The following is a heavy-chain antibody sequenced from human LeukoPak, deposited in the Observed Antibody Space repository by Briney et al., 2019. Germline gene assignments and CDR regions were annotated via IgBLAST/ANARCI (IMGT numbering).Heavy chain of an antibody. Sequence: GGSLRLSCAASGFTFSGYEMNWVRQAPGKGLEWVSYISNNGGTISYADSVKGRFTISRDNAKNSLFLQMNSLRAEDTAVYYCARDCTNGVCYGTDFDYWGQGTLVTVSS. CDR1: GFTFSGYE. CDR2: ISNNGGTI. D-gene: IGHD2-8*01. V-gene: IGHV3-48*03. J-gene: IGHJ4*02. CDR3: ARDCTNGVCYGTDFDY.